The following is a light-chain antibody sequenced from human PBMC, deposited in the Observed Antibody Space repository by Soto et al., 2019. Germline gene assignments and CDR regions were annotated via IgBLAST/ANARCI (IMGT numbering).Light chain of an antibody. CDR2: GAS. V-gene: IGKV3-15*01. CDR3: QQYNTWPRT. J-gene: IGKJ1*01. Sequence: EIVMTQSPATLSVSPGERATLSCRASQSIVNNLAWYQQKPGQGPRLLIYGASSRATGLPARFSGSGSGTGFTLTISSLQSEDFAVYYCQQYNTWPRTFGQGTKVEIK. CDR1: QSIVNN.